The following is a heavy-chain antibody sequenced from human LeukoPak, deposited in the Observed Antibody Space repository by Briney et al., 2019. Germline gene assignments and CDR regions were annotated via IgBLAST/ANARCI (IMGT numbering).Heavy chain of an antibody. D-gene: IGHD3-3*01. CDR3: ARGLRFLEWLSYDAFDI. CDR2: IYTSGST. CDR1: GGSISSYY. Sequence: SETLSLTCTVSGGSISSYYWSWIRQPAGKGLEWIGRIYTSGSTNYNPSPKSRVTMSVDTSKNQFSLKLSSVTAADTAVYYCARGLRFLEWLSYDAFDIWGQGTMVTVSS. V-gene: IGHV4-4*07. J-gene: IGHJ3*02.